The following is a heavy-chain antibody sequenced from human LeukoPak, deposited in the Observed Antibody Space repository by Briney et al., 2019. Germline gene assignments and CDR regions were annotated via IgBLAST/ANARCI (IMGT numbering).Heavy chain of an antibody. V-gene: IGHV4-59*01. CDR3: ARWAYSYGFDY. J-gene: IGHJ4*02. CDR2: IYYSGST. D-gene: IGHD5-18*01. CDR1: GGSISSYY. Sequence: SETLSLTCTVSGGSISSYYWSWIRQPPGKGLEWIGYIYYSGSTNYNPSLKSRVTISVDTSKNQFSLKLSSVTAADTAVYYCARWAYSYGFDYWGQGTLVTVSS.